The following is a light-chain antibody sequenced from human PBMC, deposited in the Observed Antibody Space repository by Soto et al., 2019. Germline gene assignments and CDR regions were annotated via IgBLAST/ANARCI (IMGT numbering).Light chain of an antibody. J-gene: IGKJ1*01. V-gene: IGKV3-20*01. CDR3: QQYAASPRT. CDR1: QSVSNNY. Sequence: EVVLTQSPGTLSLSPRERATLSCRTSQSVSNNYLAWYQHKPGQAPRLLIYGASNRAAGIPDWFSGSGSGPDFTLTISRLEPEDFAVYYCQQYAASPRTFGQGTLVEVK. CDR2: GAS.